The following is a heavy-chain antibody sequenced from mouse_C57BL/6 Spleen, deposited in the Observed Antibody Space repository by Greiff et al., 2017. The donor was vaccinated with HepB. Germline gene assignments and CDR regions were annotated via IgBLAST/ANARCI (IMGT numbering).Heavy chain of an antibody. D-gene: IGHD2-1*01. CDR2: ISSGGDYI. CDR3: TRGSYGNYFSE. J-gene: IGHJ3*02. CDR1: GFTFSSYA. V-gene: IGHV5-9-1*02. Sequence: EVKLVESGEGLVKPGGSLKLSCAASGFTFSSYAMSWVRQTPEKRLEWVAYISSGGDYIYYADTVKGRFTISRDNARNTLYLQMSSLKSEDTAMYYCTRGSYGNYFSEWGQGTLVTVSA.